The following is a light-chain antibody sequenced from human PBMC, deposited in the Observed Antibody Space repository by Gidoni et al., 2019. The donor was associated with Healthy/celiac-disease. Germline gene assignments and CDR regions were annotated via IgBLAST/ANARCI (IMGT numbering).Light chain of an antibody. Sequence: IQMTHSPSSLSASVGDRVTLTCRSSQSISSYLIWYQQKPGKAPKLLIYAASSVQSGVPSRFSGSGSGTDFTLTISSLQPEDFATYYCQQSYSTPRTFGQGTKVEIK. J-gene: IGKJ1*01. CDR1: QSISSY. V-gene: IGKV1-39*01. CDR2: AAS. CDR3: QQSYSTPRT.